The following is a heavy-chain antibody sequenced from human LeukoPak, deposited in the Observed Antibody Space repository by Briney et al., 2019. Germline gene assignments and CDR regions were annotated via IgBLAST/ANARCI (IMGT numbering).Heavy chain of an antibody. J-gene: IGHJ5*02. CDR2: ISSSSSTI. CDR3: ARGSAGGAWFGEYNWFDL. V-gene: IGHV3-48*04. Sequence: GGSLRLSCAASGFTFNTYSMNWVRQAPGKGLEWVSYISSSSSTIYYADSVKGRFTISRDNAKNSLYLQMNSLRAEDTAVYYCARGSAGGAWFGEYNWFDLWGQGTLVTVSS. CDR1: GFTFNTYS. D-gene: IGHD3-10*01.